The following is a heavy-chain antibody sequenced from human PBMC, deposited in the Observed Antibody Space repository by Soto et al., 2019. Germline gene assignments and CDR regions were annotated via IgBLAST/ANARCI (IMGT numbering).Heavy chain of an antibody. CDR2: IYYSGST. D-gene: IGHD1-26*01. V-gene: IGHV4-59*01. CDR3: ARDERGARGGSYDRFDY. CDR1: GGSISSYY. Sequence: QVQLQESGPGLVKPSETLSLTCTVSGGSISSYYWSWIRQPPGKGLELMGYIYYSGSTNNNPSLMSRVTISVDTSKNQFSQTLSSVTAADTAVYYCARDERGARGGSYDRFDYWGQGTLVTVSS. J-gene: IGHJ4*01.